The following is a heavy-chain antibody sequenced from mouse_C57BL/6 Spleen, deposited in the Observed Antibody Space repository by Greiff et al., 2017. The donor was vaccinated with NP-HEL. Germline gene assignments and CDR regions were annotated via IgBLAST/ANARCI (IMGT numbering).Heavy chain of an antibody. CDR1: GFTFTDYY. CDR3: ASLWDAFDY. CDR2: IRNKANGYTT. V-gene: IGHV7-3*01. Sequence: EVKVEESGGGLVQPGGSLSLSCAASGFTFTDYYMSWVRQPPGKALEWLGFIRNKANGYTTEYSASVKGRFTISRDNSQSILYLQMNALRAEDSATYYCASLWDAFDYWGQGTTLTVSS. D-gene: IGHD4-1*01. J-gene: IGHJ2*01.